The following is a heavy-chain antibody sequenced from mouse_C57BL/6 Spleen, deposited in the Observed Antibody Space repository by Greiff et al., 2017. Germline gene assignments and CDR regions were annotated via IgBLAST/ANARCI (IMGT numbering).Heavy chain of an antibody. V-gene: IGHV1-39*01. CDR3: ATMNYYGSSPDFAY. CDR1: GYSFTDYN. D-gene: IGHD1-1*01. Sequence: EVQLQQSGPELVKPGASVKISCKASGYSFTDYNMNWVKQSTGKSLEWIGVINPNYGATSYNQKFKGKATLTVDQSSSTAYMQLNSLTSEDSAVYYCATMNYYGSSPDFAYWGQGTTLTVSA. CDR2: INPNYGAT. J-gene: IGHJ2*01.